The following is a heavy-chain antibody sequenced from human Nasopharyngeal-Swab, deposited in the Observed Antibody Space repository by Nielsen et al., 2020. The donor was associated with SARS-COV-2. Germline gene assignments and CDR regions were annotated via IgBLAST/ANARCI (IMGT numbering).Heavy chain of an antibody. Sequence: WIRQPPGKGLEWVASISGSNNYTYYADPVKGRFTISRDNAKNSLYLQMNSLRDEDTAVYYCARDDCSSTSCYGRSNAFDIWGQGTMVTVSS. CDR2: ISGSNNYT. CDR3: ARDDCSSTSCYGRSNAFDI. V-gene: IGHV3-21*01. J-gene: IGHJ3*02. D-gene: IGHD2-2*01.